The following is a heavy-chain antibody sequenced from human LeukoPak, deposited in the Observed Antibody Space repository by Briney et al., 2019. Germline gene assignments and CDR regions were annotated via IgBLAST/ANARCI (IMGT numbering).Heavy chain of an antibody. CDR2: IHYSGHT. J-gene: IGHJ4*02. D-gene: IGHD1-26*01. Sequence: SETLSLTCTVSGGSISTDYWSWIRQPPGKGLEYIAFIHYSGHTNYNPSLKGRVTISIDTSKNQRSLKLSSVTAADTAVYYCARLGKEVTYRAYYLDYWGQGTLVTVSS. CDR1: GGSISTDY. CDR3: ARLGKEVTYRAYYLDY. V-gene: IGHV4-59*08.